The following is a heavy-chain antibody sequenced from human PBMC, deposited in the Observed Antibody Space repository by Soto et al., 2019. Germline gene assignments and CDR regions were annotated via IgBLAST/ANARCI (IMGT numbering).Heavy chain of an antibody. CDR2: IRTSDGHT. D-gene: IGHD2-15*01. CDR3: IKDDCSGDTCYLGH. V-gene: IGHV1-18*01. Sequence: GASVKVSCKASGYIFNTYGIAWVRQAPGQGLEWMGWIRTSDGHTQYAQKLRDRVTLTTDTSTSTAYMELRSLRSDDTAVYYCIKDDCSGDTCYLGHWGQGTLVTVSS. J-gene: IGHJ4*02. CDR1: GYIFNTYG.